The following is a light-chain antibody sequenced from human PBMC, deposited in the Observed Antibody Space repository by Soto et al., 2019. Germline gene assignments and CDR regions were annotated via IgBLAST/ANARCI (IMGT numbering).Light chain of an antibody. V-gene: IGKV2-28*01. CDR2: LGS. Sequence: DIVMTQSPLSLPVTPGEPASISCRSSQSLLHSNGYNYLDWYLQKPGQSPQHLIYLGSNRASGVPDRFSGSGSGTDFTLKISRVEAEDVGVYYCMQALQTPSTFGQGTKLEIK. J-gene: IGKJ2*02. CDR3: MQALQTPST. CDR1: QSLLHSNGYNY.